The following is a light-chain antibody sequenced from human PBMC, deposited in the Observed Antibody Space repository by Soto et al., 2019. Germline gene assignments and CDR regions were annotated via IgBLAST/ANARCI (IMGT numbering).Light chain of an antibody. V-gene: IGKV3-20*01. CDR3: QPYGRPHIT. CDR1: QSVSSSY. Sequence: EIVLTQSPGTLSLSPGERATLSCRASQSVSSSYLAWYQQKPGQAPRLLIYGASSRATGIPDRFNGSGSGTDVTLTISRLEPNDFAVYYFQPYGRPHITFGQGTRLEIK. CDR2: GAS. J-gene: IGKJ5*01.